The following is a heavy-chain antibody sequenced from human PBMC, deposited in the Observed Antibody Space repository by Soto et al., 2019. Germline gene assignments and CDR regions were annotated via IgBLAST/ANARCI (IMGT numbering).Heavy chain of an antibody. V-gene: IGHV6-1*01. CDR2: TYYRSKWYN. Sequence: SQTLSLTCVISWYSVSINISAFNWIRHSPSRVLEWLGRTYYRSKWYNDYAVSVKSRITINPDTSKNQFSLQLNSVTPEDTAVYYCARYSQGGWMETELEHWGKGNMANVSS. CDR3: ARYSQGGWMETELEH. J-gene: IGHJ4*02. CDR1: WYSVSINISA. D-gene: IGHD3-10*01.